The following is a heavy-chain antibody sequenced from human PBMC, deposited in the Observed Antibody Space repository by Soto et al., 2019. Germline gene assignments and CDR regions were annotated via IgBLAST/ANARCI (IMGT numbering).Heavy chain of an antibody. V-gene: IGHV3-74*01. CDR3: ARVPVGAYGKFDP. J-gene: IGHJ5*02. Sequence: EVQLVESGGGLVQAGGSLRLSCAASGFALSSYWMHWVRRVPGKGLEWVSRINPGGSRIDYADSVRGRFTISRDNAKNTLILQMNNLRAEDTALYHCARVPVGAYGKFDPWGQGTLVTVSS. D-gene: IGHD2-8*02. CDR1: GFALSSYW. CDR2: INPGGSRI.